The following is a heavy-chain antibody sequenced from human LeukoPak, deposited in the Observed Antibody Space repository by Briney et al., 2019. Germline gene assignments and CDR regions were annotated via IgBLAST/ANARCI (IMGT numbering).Heavy chain of an antibody. J-gene: IGHJ4*02. CDR2: TRNKANSYIT. D-gene: IGHD2-8*02. CDR1: RXTFSDHS. Sequence: GGSLRLSCVASRXTFSDHSMDWVRQAPGKGLEWIGRTRNKANSYITEYAASVRGRFTISRDDSKNSLYLQMNSLKTEDTAVYYCARVILGALDYWGQGTLVTVSS. CDR3: ARVILGALDY. V-gene: IGHV3-72*01.